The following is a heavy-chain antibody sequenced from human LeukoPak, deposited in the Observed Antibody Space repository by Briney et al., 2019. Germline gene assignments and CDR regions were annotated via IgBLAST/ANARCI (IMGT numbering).Heavy chain of an antibody. CDR3: AKDKGSAWYGGIEY. CDR1: GFSFDDYG. CDR2: LKWNGDNI. D-gene: IGHD6-19*01. V-gene: IGHV3-20*04. Sequence: GGSLRLSCAASGFSFDDYGMTWVRQVPGKGLEWVSGLKWNGDNIRYADSVKGRFTISRDNAKSSLYLEMNSLRAEDTAVYYCAKDKGSAWYGGIEYWGQGTLVTVSS. J-gene: IGHJ4*02.